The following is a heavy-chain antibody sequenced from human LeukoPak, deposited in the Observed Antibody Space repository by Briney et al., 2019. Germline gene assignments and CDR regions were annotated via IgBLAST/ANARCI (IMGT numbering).Heavy chain of an antibody. CDR2: ISSSGSTI. CDR3: ARDSGSYSGLETELEY. CDR1: GFTFSDYY. V-gene: IGHV3-11*01. Sequence: GGSLRLSCAASGFTFSDYYMSWIRQAPGKGLEWVSYISSSGSTIYYADSVKGRFTISRDNAKNSLYLQMNSLRAEDTAVYYCARDSGSYSGLETELEYWGQGTLVTVSS. J-gene: IGHJ4*02. D-gene: IGHD1-26*01.